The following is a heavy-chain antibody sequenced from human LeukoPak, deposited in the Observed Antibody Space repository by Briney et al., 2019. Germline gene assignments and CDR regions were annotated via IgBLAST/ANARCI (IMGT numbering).Heavy chain of an antibody. D-gene: IGHD4-17*01. Sequence: PGGSLRLSCAASRLTFSNYAMTWVRQAPGKGLEWVSSITGSGAGTYYADSVKGRFSISRDNPQNTLFLHMNSLGADDTAVYFCSKDPNGDYVGAFDMWGPGTMVTVSS. CDR3: SKDPNGDYVGAFDM. CDR1: RLTFSNYA. CDR2: ITGSGAGT. J-gene: IGHJ3*02. V-gene: IGHV3-23*01.